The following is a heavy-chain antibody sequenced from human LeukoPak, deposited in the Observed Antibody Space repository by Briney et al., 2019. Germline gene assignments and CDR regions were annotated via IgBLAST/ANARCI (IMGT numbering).Heavy chain of an antibody. D-gene: IGHD6-13*01. V-gene: IGHV3-30*04. CDR3: ARQSIPRYSSSWYYFDY. CDR2: ISYDESNK. Sequence: GRSLRLSCAASGFTFSSYAVHWVRQAPGKGLEWVALISYDESNKYYADSVKGRFTISRDNSKNTLYLQMNSLRAEDTAVYYCARQSIPRYSSSWYYFDYWGQGTLVTVSS. CDR1: GFTFSSYA. J-gene: IGHJ4*02.